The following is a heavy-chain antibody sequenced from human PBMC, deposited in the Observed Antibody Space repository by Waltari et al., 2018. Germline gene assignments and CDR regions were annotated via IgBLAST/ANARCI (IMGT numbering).Heavy chain of an antibody. D-gene: IGHD4-17*01. J-gene: IGHJ5*02. CDR3: ARDLMYGEHPLFDR. CDR1: GFTFVDYS. CDR2: IRSKAYGETT. V-gene: IGHV3-49*04. Sequence: DVQLAESGGGLVQPGRSLRLSCTTSGFTFVDYSMNWVRQAPGQGGEWVGFIRSKAYGETTDYAASVRGRLTISRDDSKSIAYLQMNSLKTEDTAIYFCARDLMYGEHPLFDRWGQGTLVTVSS.